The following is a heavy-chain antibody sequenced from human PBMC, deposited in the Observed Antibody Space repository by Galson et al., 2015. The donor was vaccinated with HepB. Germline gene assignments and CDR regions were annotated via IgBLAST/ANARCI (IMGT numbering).Heavy chain of an antibody. V-gene: IGHV3-49*03. Sequence: SLRLSCAASGFTFGDYAMSWFRQAPGKGLEWVGFIRSKAYGGTTEYAASVKGKFTNSRDDSKSIAYLQINSLKTEDKAVYYCTAHIYDFWSGYRFDPWGQGTLVTVSS. CDR2: IRSKAYGGTT. J-gene: IGHJ5*02. CDR3: TAHIYDFWSGYRFDP. CDR1: GFTFGDYA. D-gene: IGHD3-3*01.